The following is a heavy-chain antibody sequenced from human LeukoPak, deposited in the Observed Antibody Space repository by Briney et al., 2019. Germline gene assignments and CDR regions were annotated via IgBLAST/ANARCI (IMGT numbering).Heavy chain of an antibody. CDR2: INPNSGDT. CDR1: GYTFTGYY. V-gene: IGHV1-2*02. J-gene: IGHJ4*02. CDR3: ARDSGMDYYDSSGYYYVLLRN. D-gene: IGHD3-22*01. Sequence: ASVKVSCKTSGYTFTGYYTHWVRQAPGQGLEWMGWINPNSGDTNYAQKFQGRVTMTRDTSISTAYMELSRLRSDDTAVYYCARDSGMDYYDSSGYYYVLLRNWGQGTLITVSS.